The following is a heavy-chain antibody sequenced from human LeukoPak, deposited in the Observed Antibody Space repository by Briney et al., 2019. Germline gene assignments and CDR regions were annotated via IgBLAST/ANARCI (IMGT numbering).Heavy chain of an antibody. J-gene: IGHJ5*02. D-gene: IGHD5-12*01. Sequence: GGSLRLSCAASGFTFSSYAMSWVCQAPGKGLEWVSAISGSGGSTYYADSVKGRFTISSDNSKNTLYLQMNSLRAEDTAVYYCAKDDSGYDFGWFDPWGQGTLVTVSS. CDR3: AKDDSGYDFGWFDP. CDR2: ISGSGGST. V-gene: IGHV3-23*01. CDR1: GFTFSSYA.